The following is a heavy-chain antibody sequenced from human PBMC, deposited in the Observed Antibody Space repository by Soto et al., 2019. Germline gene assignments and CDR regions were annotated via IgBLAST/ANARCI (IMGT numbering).Heavy chain of an antibody. CDR1: GYTFTSYY. D-gene: IGHD2-21*02. CDR2: INPSGGST. V-gene: IGHV1-46*01. CDR3: ARDRSGGNSGPWFDP. J-gene: IGHJ5*02. Sequence: ASVKVSCKASGYTFTSYYMHWVRQAPGQGLEWMGIINPSGGSTSYAQKFQGRVTMTRDTSTSTVYMELSSLRSEDTAVYYCARDRSGGNSGPWFDPWGQGTLVTVSS.